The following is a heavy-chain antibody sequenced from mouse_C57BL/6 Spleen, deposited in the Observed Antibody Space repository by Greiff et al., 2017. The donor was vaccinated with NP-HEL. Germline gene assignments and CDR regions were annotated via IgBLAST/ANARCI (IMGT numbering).Heavy chain of an antibody. V-gene: IGHV1-76*01. Sequence: VQLHQSGAELLRPGASVKLSCKASGYPFPDYYLNWVKQRPGQGLEWIARIYPGSGNPYYNEKFKGKATLTAEKASSTAYMQLSSLTAEDSSVYVCARGVYYFDYWGKGTTLTVAS. CDR3: ARGVYYFDY. J-gene: IGHJ2*01. CDR2: IYPGSGNP. CDR1: GYPFPDYY.